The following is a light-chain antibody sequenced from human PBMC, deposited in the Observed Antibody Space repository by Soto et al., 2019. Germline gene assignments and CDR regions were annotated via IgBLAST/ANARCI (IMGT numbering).Light chain of an antibody. V-gene: IGLV2-14*01. J-gene: IGLJ1*01. CDR1: SSDIGAYNY. Sequence: QSVLTQPASVSGSPGQSITISCTGTSSDIGAYNYVAWYQQHPGRAPKLMLYEVSIRPSGVSNRFSGSKSGNTASLSISGLRAEDEADYYCSSYTSSSTLYVFGPGTKVTVL. CDR2: EVS. CDR3: SSYTSSSTLYV.